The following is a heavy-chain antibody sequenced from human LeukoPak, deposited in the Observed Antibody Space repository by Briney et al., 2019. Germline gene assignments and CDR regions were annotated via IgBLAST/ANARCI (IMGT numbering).Heavy chain of an antibody. V-gene: IGHV4-59*13. CDR1: GDSISSYY. D-gene: IGHD4-23*01. Sequence: PSETLSLTCSVSGDSISSYYWSWIRQSPGKGLEWIGYIYSSESTNYNPSLNSRVTISLDTSKNRFSLKLSSVTAADTAVYYCAREEAWVIDNWGRGTLVTVSS. J-gene: IGHJ4*02. CDR2: IYSSEST. CDR3: AREEAWVIDN.